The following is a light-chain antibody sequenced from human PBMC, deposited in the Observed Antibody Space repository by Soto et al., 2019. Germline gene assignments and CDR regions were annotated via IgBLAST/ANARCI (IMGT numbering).Light chain of an antibody. J-gene: IGLJ2*01. CDR1: SSDIGGYNY. CDR2: GVT. V-gene: IGLV2-14*01. CDR3: SSYTTSSTLG. Sequence: QSVLTQPASVSGSPGQSITISCTGTSSDIGGYNYVSWYQQHPGKAPKLMIYGVTNRPSGVSNRFSGSKSGNTASLTISGLQAEDEADYYCSSYTTSSTLGFGGGTKLTVL.